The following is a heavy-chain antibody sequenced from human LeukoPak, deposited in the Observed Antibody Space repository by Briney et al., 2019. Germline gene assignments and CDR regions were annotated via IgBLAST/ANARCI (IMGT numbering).Heavy chain of an antibody. V-gene: IGHV3-23*01. J-gene: IGHJ4*02. CDR3: ARRGDCRSSSCYQFDY. Sequence: PGGSLRLACAASGFTFSSYAMSWVRQAPGKGLEWVSAVSGSGDSTYYADSVKGRFSISRDNSKNTVYLQMDSLRGEDTAVYYCARRGDCRSSSCYQFDYWGQGALVSVSS. CDR2: VSGSGDST. D-gene: IGHD2-2*01. CDR1: GFTFSSYA.